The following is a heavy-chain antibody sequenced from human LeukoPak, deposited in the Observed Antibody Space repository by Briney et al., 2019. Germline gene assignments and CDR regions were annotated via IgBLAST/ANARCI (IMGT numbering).Heavy chain of an antibody. D-gene: IGHD4-17*01. V-gene: IGHV4-39*07. Sequence: SETLSLTCTVSVGSISSSNYYWAWIRQPPGKGLEWIGSIYYSGSTYYNPSLKSRVTISIDTSKKQFSLKLTSVTAADTAVYYCARGLPKNDYGDYGGTWFDPWGQGTLVTVSS. CDR1: VGSISSSNYY. CDR2: IYYSGST. J-gene: IGHJ5*02. CDR3: ARGLPKNDYGDYGGTWFDP.